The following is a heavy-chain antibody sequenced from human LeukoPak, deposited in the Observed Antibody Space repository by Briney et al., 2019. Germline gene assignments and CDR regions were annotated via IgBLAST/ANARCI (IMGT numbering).Heavy chain of an antibody. Sequence: GGSLRLSCAASGFTLRSYTMNWVRQAPGKGLEWVSGISGSGGSPYYAGSVKGRFTISRDNSRNTLYLQMNGLRAEDTAVYYCAKDPAPYYYDSSGQPWGQGTLVTVSS. V-gene: IGHV3-23*01. CDR1: GFTLRSYT. J-gene: IGHJ5*02. CDR2: ISGSGGSP. CDR3: AKDPAPYYYDSSGQP. D-gene: IGHD3-22*01.